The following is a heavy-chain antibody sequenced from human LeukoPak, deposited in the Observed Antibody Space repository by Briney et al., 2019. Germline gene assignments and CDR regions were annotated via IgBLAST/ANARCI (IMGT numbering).Heavy chain of an antibody. CDR3: ARTDLWSGYHLGYFDY. V-gene: IGHV3-7*05. CDR1: GFAFSTYW. J-gene: IGHJ4*02. CDR2: IQQDGSEK. D-gene: IGHD3-3*01. Sequence: GGSLRLSCSASGFAFSTYWMTWVRQAPGKGLEWVAKIQQDGSEKYYVDSVKGRFTISRDNAKNSLYLQMNSLRVDDTAVYYCARTDLWSGYHLGYFDYWGQGTLVTVSS.